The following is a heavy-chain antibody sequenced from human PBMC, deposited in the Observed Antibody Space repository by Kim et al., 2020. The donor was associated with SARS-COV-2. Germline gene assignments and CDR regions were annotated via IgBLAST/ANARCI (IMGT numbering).Heavy chain of an antibody. CDR3: ARVSDILTGYYNSRYFDY. Sequence: ASVKVSCKASGYTFTSYGISWVRQAPGQGLEWMGWISAYNGNTNYAQKLQGRVTMTTETSTSTAYMELRSLRSDDTAVYYCARVSDILTGYYNSRYFDYWGQGTLVTVSS. CDR1: GYTFTSYG. CDR2: ISAYNGNT. J-gene: IGHJ4*02. V-gene: IGHV1-18*01. D-gene: IGHD3-9*01.